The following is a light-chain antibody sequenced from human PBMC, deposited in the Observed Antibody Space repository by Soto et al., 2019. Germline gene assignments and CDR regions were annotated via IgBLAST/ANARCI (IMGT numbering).Light chain of an antibody. CDR3: QQYYGTPRT. V-gene: IGKV4-1*01. CDR2: WAS. Sequence: DIVMTQSPDSLGVSLGESATINCKSSQSVLFSSNNKNYLAWFQQKPGQPPKLLIYWASTRESGVPDRFTGSGSGTDFTLTISSLQAEDAAVYYCQQYYGTPRTFXQGTKVDIK. CDR1: QSVLFSSNNKNY. J-gene: IGKJ1*01.